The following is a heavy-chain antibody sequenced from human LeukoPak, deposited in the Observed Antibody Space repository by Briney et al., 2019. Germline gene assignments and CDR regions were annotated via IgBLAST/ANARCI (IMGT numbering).Heavy chain of an antibody. CDR1: GYSFTSYW. J-gene: IGHJ4*02. CDR2: IYPGDSDT. D-gene: IGHD3-16*02. V-gene: IGHV5-51*01. CDR3: ASGYYDYVWGSYRPPGFDY. Sequence: GESLKISCKGSGYSFTSYWIGWVRQMPGKGLEWMGIIYPGDSDTRYSPSFQGQVTISADKSISTAYLQWSSLKASDTAMYYRASGYYDYVWGSYRPPGFDYWGQGTLVTVSS.